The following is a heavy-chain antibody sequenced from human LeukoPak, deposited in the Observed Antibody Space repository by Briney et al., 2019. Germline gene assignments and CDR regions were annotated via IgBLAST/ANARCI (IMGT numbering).Heavy chain of an antibody. J-gene: IGHJ6*02. CDR3: AKGQQLVLYYYGMDV. CDR2: ISWNSGSI. V-gene: IGHV3-9*01. D-gene: IGHD6-13*01. Sequence: GRSLRLSCAASGFTFDDYAMHWVRQAPGKGREWVSGISWNSGSIGYADSVKGRFTISRDNAKNSLYLQMNSLRAEDTALYYCAKGQQLVLYYYGMDVWGQGTTVTVSS. CDR1: GFTFDDYA.